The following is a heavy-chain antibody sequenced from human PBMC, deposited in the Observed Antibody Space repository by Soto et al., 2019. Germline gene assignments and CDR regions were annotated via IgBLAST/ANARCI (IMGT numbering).Heavy chain of an antibody. CDR2: IYYNGFT. CDR1: GGSISSNSHY. D-gene: IGHD3-3*01. V-gene: IGHV4-39*01. CDR3: ARQDDFWSGYNTFDS. J-gene: IGHJ5*01. Sequence: QLQLQESGPGLVKPSETLSLSCSVSGGSISSNSHYWAWLRQPPGKGLEWIGSIYYNGFTYYSPSLKSRLTISVDTSKNQFSLKLLSVTPAYTAVYYCARQDDFWSGYNTFDSWGQGTLVTVSS.